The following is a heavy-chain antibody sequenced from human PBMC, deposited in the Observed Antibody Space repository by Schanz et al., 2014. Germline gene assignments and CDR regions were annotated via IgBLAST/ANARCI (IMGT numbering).Heavy chain of an antibody. Sequence: EVQLVESGGGLVQPGGSLRLSCEASGFTVSNNYMSWVRQAPGKGLECVSIIYSDGSTYYVDSVKGRFIISRDNSKNTVYLQMNSLRAEDTAVYYCARDPGGTKTHGLWGQGTLVTVSS. D-gene: IGHD2-15*01. V-gene: IGHV3-66*01. CDR1: GFTVSNNY. CDR3: ARDPGGTKTHGL. CDR2: IYSDGST. J-gene: IGHJ4*02.